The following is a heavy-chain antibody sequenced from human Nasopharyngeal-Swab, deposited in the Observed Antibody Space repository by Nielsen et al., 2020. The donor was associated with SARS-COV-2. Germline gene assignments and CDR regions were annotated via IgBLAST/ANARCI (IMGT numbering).Heavy chain of an antibody. Sequence: SVTVSCKASGYIFTSYGISWVRQAPAQGLEWMGWISGYTANANDEPKFQGRVTMTTDTSTSTAYMELRRLRSDDTAVYYCGRTTRRDGYTLDWGQGALVTVSS. CDR2: ISGYTANA. D-gene: IGHD5-24*01. J-gene: IGHJ4*02. CDR3: GRTTRRDGYTLD. CDR1: GYIFTSYG. V-gene: IGHV1-18*01.